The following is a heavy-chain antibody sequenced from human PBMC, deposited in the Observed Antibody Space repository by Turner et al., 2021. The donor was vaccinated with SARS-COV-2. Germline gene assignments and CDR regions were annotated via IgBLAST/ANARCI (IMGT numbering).Heavy chain of an antibody. CDR2: IKPDGSAQ. J-gene: IGHJ4*02. Sequence: EVQLVESGGALVQPGGSLRLSCAASGFTFSTYWMAWVRQAPGKGLEWVAHIKPDGSAQYDVGSVKGRFTISRDNVENSLFLQMNRLRAEDTAVYYCARHGDYCFAHWGQGTLVTVSS. D-gene: IGHD4-17*01. V-gene: IGHV3-7*01. CDR3: ARHGDYCFAH. CDR1: GFTFSTYW.